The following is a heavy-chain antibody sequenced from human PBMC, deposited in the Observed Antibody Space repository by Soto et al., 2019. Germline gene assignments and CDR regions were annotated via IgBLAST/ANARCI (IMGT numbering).Heavy chain of an antibody. CDR3: ARVDGATIESYFDY. J-gene: IGHJ4*02. CDR2: ISYDGSNK. D-gene: IGHD5-12*01. Sequence: GGSLRLSCAASGFTFSSYAMHWVRQAPGKGLEWVAVISYDGSNKYYADSVKGRFTISRDNSKNTLYLQMNSLRAEDTAVYYCARVDGATIESYFDYWGQGTLVTVSS. V-gene: IGHV3-30-3*01. CDR1: GFTFSSYA.